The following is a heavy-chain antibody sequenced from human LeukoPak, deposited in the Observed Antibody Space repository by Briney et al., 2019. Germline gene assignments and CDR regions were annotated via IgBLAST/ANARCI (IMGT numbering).Heavy chain of an antibody. Sequence: GGSLRLSCAASGFTFSSNYMNWVRQAPGKGLEWVSVIYTDGATYYADSVEGRFTISRDNSKNTLYLQMNSLRADDTAVYYCARGYCSGSSCYPGLYWGQGSLVTVSS. CDR1: GFTFSSNY. CDR2: IYTDGAT. J-gene: IGHJ4*02. D-gene: IGHD2-15*01. V-gene: IGHV3-66*02. CDR3: ARGYCSGSSCYPGLY.